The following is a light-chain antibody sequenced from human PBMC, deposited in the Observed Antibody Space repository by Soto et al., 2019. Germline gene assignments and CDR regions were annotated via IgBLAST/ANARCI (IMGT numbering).Light chain of an antibody. J-gene: IGKJ1*01. V-gene: IGKV1-5*03. CDR1: QSITTW. Sequence: DIQMTQSPSTLSASVGDRVTITCRASQSITTWLAWYQQKPGKAPKLLIYKASSLESGVPLRFSGSGSGTEFTLTISSLQPDDFATYYCQQYYTYRTFGQGTKVEIK. CDR2: KAS. CDR3: QQYYTYRT.